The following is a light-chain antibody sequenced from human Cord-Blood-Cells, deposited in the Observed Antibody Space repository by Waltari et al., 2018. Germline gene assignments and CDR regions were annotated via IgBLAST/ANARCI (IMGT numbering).Light chain of an antibody. V-gene: IGLV3-21*03. CDR2: DDS. J-gene: IGLJ2*01. CDR1: NIGSKS. CDR3: QVWDSSSDHVV. Sequence: SYVLTQPPSVSVAPGKTARITCGGHNIGSKSVHWYQQKPGQDPVLVVYDDSDRPSGIPERFSGSNAGNTATLTISRVEAGEEADYYCQVWDSSSDHVVFGGGTKLTVL.